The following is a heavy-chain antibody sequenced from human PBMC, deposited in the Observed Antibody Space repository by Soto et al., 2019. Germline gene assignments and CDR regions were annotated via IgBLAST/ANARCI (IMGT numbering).Heavy chain of an antibody. CDR2: INHSGST. J-gene: IGHJ4*02. Sequence: SETRSLTCAGYGGFLSGGSWIVSRQPPGKGLEWIGEINHSGSTNYNPSLKSRVTISVDTSKNQFSLKLSSVTAADTAVYYCARAAPRYCSGGSCSSGRDYWGQGTLVTVS. V-gene: IGHV4-34*01. D-gene: IGHD2-15*01. CDR1: GGFLSGGS. CDR3: ARAAPRYCSGGSCSSGRDY.